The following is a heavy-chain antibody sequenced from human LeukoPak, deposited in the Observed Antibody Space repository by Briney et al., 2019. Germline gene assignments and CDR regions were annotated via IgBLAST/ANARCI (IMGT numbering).Heavy chain of an antibody. Sequence: AGGSLRLSCAASGFTFSSYEMNWVRQAPGKGLEWVSYISSSIYDADSVKGRFTISRDNAKNSLYLQMNSLGAEDTAVYYCAELGITMIGGVWGKGTTVTISS. J-gene: IGHJ6*04. CDR3: AELGITMIGGV. D-gene: IGHD3-10*02. CDR2: ISSSI. V-gene: IGHV3-48*03. CDR1: GFTFSSYE.